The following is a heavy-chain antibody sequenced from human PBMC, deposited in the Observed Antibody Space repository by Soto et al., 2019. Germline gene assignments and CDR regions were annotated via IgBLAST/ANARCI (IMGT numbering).Heavy chain of an antibody. Sequence: SETLSLTCTVSGGSIISYYWSWIRQPAGKGLEWIGRIYTSGSTNYNPSLKSRVTMSVDTSKNQFSLKLSSVTAADTAVYYCARERGVVVVAATPRSNNWFDPWGQGTLVTV. CDR1: GGSIISYY. CDR3: ARERGVVVVAATPRSNNWFDP. D-gene: IGHD2-15*01. J-gene: IGHJ5*02. V-gene: IGHV4-4*07. CDR2: IYTSGST.